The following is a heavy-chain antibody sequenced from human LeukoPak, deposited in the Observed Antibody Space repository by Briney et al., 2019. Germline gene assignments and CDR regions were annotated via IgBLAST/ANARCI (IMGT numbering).Heavy chain of an antibody. D-gene: IGHD3-10*01. J-gene: IGHJ4*02. CDR3: ARQYNYYAAGASYFDY. V-gene: IGHV5-51*01. CDR2: IYPGDSDT. Sequence: GESLKISCKGSGYSFPDYWIGWVRQMPGKGLEGMGIIYPGDSDTRYSPSFQGQVTISADKSISTAYLQWSSLKASDTAMYYCARQYNYYAAGASYFDYWGQGSLVTVSS. CDR1: GYSFPDYW.